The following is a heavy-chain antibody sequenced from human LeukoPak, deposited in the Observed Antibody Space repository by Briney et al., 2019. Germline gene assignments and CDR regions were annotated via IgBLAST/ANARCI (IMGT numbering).Heavy chain of an antibody. J-gene: IGHJ4*02. CDR1: GFTFTGYY. V-gene: IGHV1-2*02. Sequence: GASVKVSCKTSGFTFTGYYMHWVRQAPGQGLEWMGWINLNSGGTNYAQKFQGRVTMTRDTSISTAYMELSSLTSDDTAVYFCARDRVTTNTPSFDYRGQGTLVTVSS. D-gene: IGHD4-17*01. CDR2: INLNSGGT. CDR3: ARDRVTTNTPSFDY.